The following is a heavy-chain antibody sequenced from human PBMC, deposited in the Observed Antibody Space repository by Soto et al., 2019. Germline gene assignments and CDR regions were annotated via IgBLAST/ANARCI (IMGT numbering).Heavy chain of an antibody. CDR2: INHSGST. Sequence: SETLSLTCAVYGGSFSGYYWTWIRQPPGTGLEWIGEINHSGSTNYNPSLKSRVTISVATSKNQFSLKLTSVTAADTAVYYCARDKITGLFDYWGQGTLVTSPQ. V-gene: IGHV4-34*01. J-gene: IGHJ4*02. D-gene: IGHD2-8*02. CDR1: GGSFSGYY. CDR3: ARDKITGLFDY.